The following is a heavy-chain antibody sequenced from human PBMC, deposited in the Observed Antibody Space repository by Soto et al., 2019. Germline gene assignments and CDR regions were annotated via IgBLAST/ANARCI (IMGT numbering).Heavy chain of an antibody. V-gene: IGHV4-39*01. CDR2: IYYSGST. J-gene: IGHJ6*02. D-gene: IGHD3-3*01. Sequence: PSETLSLTCTVSGGSISSSSYYWGWIRQPPGKGLEWIGSIYYSGSTYYNPSLKSRVTISVDTSKNQFSLKLSSVTAADTAVYYCARHLGRGAYYDFWSGYYTAPKFYYYGMDVWGQGTTVTVSS. CDR3: ARHLGRGAYYDFWSGYYTAPKFYYYGMDV. CDR1: GGSISSSSYY.